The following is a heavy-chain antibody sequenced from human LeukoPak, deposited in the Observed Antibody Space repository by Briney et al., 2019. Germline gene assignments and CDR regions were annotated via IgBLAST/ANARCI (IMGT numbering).Heavy chain of an antibody. J-gene: IGHJ4*02. Sequence: ASVKVSCKASGYTFTGYYTHWVRQAPGQGLEWMGRINPNSGGTNYAQKFQGRVTMTRDTSISTAYMELSRLRSDDTAVYYCARTHYDSSGYYNADDYWGQGTLVTVSS. D-gene: IGHD3-22*01. V-gene: IGHV1-2*06. CDR2: INPNSGGT. CDR1: GYTFTGYY. CDR3: ARTHYDSSGYYNADDY.